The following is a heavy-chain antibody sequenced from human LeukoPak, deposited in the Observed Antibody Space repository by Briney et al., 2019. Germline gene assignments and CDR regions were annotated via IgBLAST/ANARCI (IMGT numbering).Heavy chain of an antibody. V-gene: IGHV3-20*04. Sequence: PGGSLRLSCAASGFTFDDYGMSWVRQAPGKGLEWVSGINWNGGSTGYADSVKGRFTISRDNAKNSLYLEMNSLRAEDTALYYCASLVEYCSSTSCSDYWGQGTLVTVSS. CDR3: ASLVEYCSSTSCSDY. CDR1: GFTFDDYG. D-gene: IGHD2-2*01. J-gene: IGHJ4*02. CDR2: INWNGGST.